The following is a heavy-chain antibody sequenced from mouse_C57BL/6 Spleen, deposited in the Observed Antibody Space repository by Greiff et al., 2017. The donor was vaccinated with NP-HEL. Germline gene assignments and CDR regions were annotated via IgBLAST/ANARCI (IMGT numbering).Heavy chain of an antibody. CDR3: AHGDYYGSSYDAMDY. Sequence: EVQVVESGPELVKPGASVKISCKASGYSFTGYYMNWVKQSPEKSLEWIGEINPSTGGTTYNQKFKAKATLTVDKSSSTAYMQLKSLTSEDSAVYYCAHGDYYGSSYDAMDYWGQGTSVTVSS. CDR1: GYSFTGYY. V-gene: IGHV1-42*01. CDR2: INPSTGGT. J-gene: IGHJ4*01. D-gene: IGHD1-1*01.